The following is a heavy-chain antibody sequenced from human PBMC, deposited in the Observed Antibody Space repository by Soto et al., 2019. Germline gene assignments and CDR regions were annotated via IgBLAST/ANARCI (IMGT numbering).Heavy chain of an antibody. V-gene: IGHV3-30*18. Sequence: GGSLRLSCAASGFSFTTYVMHWVRQAPGKGLEWVAVILHDGSYKYYGDAVKGRFTISRDTSKNAVYLEMNSLRPEDTAVYYCAKGLLAIVGTTLPRDAFNIWGQGTMVTV. D-gene: IGHD1-26*01. CDR2: ILHDGSYK. CDR1: GFSFTTYV. J-gene: IGHJ3*02. CDR3: AKGLLAIVGTTLPRDAFNI.